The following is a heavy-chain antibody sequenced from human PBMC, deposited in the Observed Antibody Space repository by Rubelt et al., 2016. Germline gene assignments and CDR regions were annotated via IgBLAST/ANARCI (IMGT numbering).Heavy chain of an antibody. CDR3: ARDHPLRYCSSTSCYTLGAFDI. D-gene: IGHD2-2*02. V-gene: IGHV3-21*01. J-gene: IGHJ3*02. CDR2: ISSSSSYI. Sequence: QAPGKGLEWVSSISSSSSYIYYADSVKGRFTISRDNAKNSLYLQMNSLRAEDTAVYYCARDHPLRYCSSTSCYTLGAFDIWGQGTMVTVSS.